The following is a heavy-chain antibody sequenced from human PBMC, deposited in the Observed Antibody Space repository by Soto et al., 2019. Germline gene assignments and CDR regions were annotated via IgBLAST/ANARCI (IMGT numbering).Heavy chain of an antibody. V-gene: IGHV3-30*18. CDR1: GFTFSSYG. CDR2: ISYDGSNK. J-gene: IGHJ4*02. CDR3: AKGGPVAGDYFDY. Sequence: QVQLVESGGGVVQPGRSLRLSCAASGFTFSSYGMHWVRQAPGKGPEWVAVISYDGSNKYYADSVKGRFTISRDNSKNALYLQMNSLRAEDTAVYYCAKGGPVAGDYFDYWGQGTLVTVSS. D-gene: IGHD6-19*01.